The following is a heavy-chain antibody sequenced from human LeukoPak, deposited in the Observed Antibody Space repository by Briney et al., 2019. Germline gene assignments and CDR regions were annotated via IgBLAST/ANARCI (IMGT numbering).Heavy chain of an antibody. CDR2: IYYSGST. CDR1: GGSISSYY. CDR3: ARSIVVVPAAKEYMDV. Sequence: SETLSLTCTVSGGSISSYYWSWIRQPPGKGLEWIGYIYYSGSTNYNPSLKSRVTISVDTSKNQFSLKLNSVTAADTAVYYCARSIVVVPAAKEYMDVWGKGTTVTVSS. J-gene: IGHJ6*03. D-gene: IGHD2-2*01. V-gene: IGHV4-59*01.